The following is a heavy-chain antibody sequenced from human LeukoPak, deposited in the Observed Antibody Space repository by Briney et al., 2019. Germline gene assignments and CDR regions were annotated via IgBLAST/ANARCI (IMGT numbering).Heavy chain of an antibody. D-gene: IGHD3-3*01. CDR1: GYTFTSYD. CDR2: MNPNSGNT. V-gene: IGHV1-8*01. J-gene: IGHJ4*02. Sequence: ASVKVSCKASGYTFTSYDINSVRQATGQGIEWMGWMNPNSGNTGYAQKFQGRVTMTRNTSISTAYMELSSLRSEDTAVYYCARPDRRWSGYYTLGYWGQGTLVTVSS. CDR3: ARPDRRWSGYYTLGY.